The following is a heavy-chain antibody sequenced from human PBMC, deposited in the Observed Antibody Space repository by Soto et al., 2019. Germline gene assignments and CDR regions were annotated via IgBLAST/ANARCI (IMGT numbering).Heavy chain of an antibody. V-gene: IGHV3-23*01. CDR2: ISGSGGST. CDR3: AKGMKWEPTPDDY. Sequence: GGSLRLSCAASGFTFSIYAMSWVRQAPGKGLEWVSAISGSGGSTYYADSVKGRFTISRDNSKNTLYLQMNSLRAEDTAVYYCAKGMKWEPTPDDYWGQGTLVTVSS. CDR1: GFTFSIYA. D-gene: IGHD1-26*01. J-gene: IGHJ4*02.